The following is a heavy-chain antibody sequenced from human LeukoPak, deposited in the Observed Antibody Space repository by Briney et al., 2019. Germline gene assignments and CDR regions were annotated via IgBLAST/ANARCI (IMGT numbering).Heavy chain of an antibody. CDR1: GYTFTVYY. Sequence: ASVAVSFKASGYTFTVYYMHWVRQAPGQGLEGMGWINPNSGGTNYAQKFQGRVTMTRDTSISTAYMELSRLRSDDTAVYYCASDWGLSQLEYCSNTNCYMGAFDIWGQGTMVTVSS. CDR3: ASDWGLSQLEYCSNTNCYMGAFDI. J-gene: IGHJ3*02. CDR2: INPNSGGT. D-gene: IGHD2-2*02. V-gene: IGHV1-2*02.